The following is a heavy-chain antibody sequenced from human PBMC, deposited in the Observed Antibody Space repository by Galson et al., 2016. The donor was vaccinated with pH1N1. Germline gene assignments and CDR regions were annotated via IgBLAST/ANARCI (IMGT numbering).Heavy chain of an antibody. CDR3: ARGYSYHNNDGFDL. D-gene: IGHD5-18*01. Sequence: SVKVSCKASGGIFNSFGISWVRQAPGQGLEWMGGIVAIFGKTNYAQKFQGRVTITADKSSSTVYMEVNRLTSQDTAVYYCARGYSYHNNDGFDLWGQGTMVTVSA. V-gene: IGHV1-69*06. CDR2: IVAIFGKT. CDR1: GGIFNSFG. J-gene: IGHJ3*01.